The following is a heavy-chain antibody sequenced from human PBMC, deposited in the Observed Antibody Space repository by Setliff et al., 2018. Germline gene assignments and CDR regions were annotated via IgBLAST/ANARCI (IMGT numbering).Heavy chain of an antibody. CDR3: AHRPLSDVWYRMNYYFDY. V-gene: IGHV2-5*02. J-gene: IGHJ4*02. Sequence: GSGPTLVNPTQTLTLTCSFSGFSLSTTGLGVGWIRQPPGKALEWLALIYWDNDQRYNPSLRGRLTITKDTSKNQVVLTMTNVDLLDTATYYCAHRPLSDVWYRMNYYFDYWGQGFRVTVSS. CDR1: GFSLSTTGLG. CDR2: IYWDNDQ. D-gene: IGHD6-13*01.